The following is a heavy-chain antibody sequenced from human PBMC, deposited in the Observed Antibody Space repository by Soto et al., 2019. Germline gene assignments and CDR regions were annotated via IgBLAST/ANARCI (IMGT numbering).Heavy chain of an antibody. CDR1: GFTFSSYA. CDR3: ANRESALSQDF. V-gene: IGHV3-23*01. J-gene: IGHJ4*02. Sequence: EVQLLESGGGLVQPGGSLRLSCAASGFTFSSYALSWVRQAPGKGLEWVSAISGSGDTTYYADSVKGRFTISRDNSGNTLYLQMNSLRAEDTAVYYCANRESALSQDFWGQGTLVTVSS. D-gene: IGHD3-10*01. CDR2: ISGSGDTT.